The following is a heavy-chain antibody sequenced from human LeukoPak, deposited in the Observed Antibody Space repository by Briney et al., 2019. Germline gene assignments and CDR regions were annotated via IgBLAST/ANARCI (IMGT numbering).Heavy chain of an antibody. CDR3: AKTGDYFDSSGYYRPDAFDI. CDR2: VSYDGSHT. V-gene: IGHV3-30*07. Sequence: GGSPRLSCAASGFTFRNYAMHWVRQAPGKVLELVATVSYDGSHTYYADSVKGRFTISRDNSQNTLYLQMNSLRAEDTAVYYCAKTGDYFDSSGYYRPDAFDIWGRGTMVTVSS. CDR1: GFTFRNYA. J-gene: IGHJ3*02. D-gene: IGHD3-22*01.